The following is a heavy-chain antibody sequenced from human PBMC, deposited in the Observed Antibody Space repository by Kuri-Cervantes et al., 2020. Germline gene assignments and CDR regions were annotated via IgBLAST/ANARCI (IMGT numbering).Heavy chain of an antibody. CDR3: ARMGVVTYHDAFDI. CDR2: NYWNDDK. Sequence: SGPTLVSPTPTLTLTCTFSGFSLSTSGVGVGWIRQPPGKALEWLALNYWNDDKRYSPSLKSRLTITKDTSKNQLVLTMTNMDPVDTATYYCARMGVVTYHDAFDIWGQGTMVTVSS. D-gene: IGHD3-3*01. CDR1: GFSLSTSGVG. V-gene: IGHV2-5*01. J-gene: IGHJ3*02.